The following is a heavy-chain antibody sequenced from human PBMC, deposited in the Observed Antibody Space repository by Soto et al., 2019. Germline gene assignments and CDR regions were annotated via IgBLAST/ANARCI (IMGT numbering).Heavy chain of an antibody. V-gene: IGHV1-8*01. CDR1: GYTFTNYD. D-gene: IGHD3-16*01. Sequence: QVQLVQSGTEVKKPGASVKVSCKASGYTFTNYDINWVRQATGQGLEFMGWMNPNSGITDYAQKFQGRLTMTRDTSINTAYLEVDSLRPDDTAVYYCARGYDYVGVLDYWGQGTLVTVSS. CDR2: MNPNSGIT. CDR3: ARGYDYVGVLDY. J-gene: IGHJ4*02.